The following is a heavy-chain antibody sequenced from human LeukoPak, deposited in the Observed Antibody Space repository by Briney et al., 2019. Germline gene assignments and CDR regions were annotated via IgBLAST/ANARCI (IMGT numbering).Heavy chain of an antibody. CDR1: GGSISSYY. V-gene: IGHV4-34*01. J-gene: IGHJ4*02. CDR2: INHSGST. CDR3: ARGRSDTASDY. D-gene: IGHD5-18*01. Sequence: SETLSLTCTVSGGSISSYYWSWIRQPPGKGLEWIGEINHSGSTNYNPSLKSRVTISVDTSKNQFSLKLSSVTAADTAVYYCARGRSDTASDYWGQGTLVTVSS.